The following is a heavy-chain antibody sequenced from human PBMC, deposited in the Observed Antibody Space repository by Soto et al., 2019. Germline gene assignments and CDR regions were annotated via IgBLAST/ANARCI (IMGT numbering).Heavy chain of an antibody. Sequence: GGSLRLSCAASGFTFSSYGMHWVRQAPGKGLEWVAVISYDGSNKYYADSVKGRFTISRDNSKNTLYLQMNSLRAEDTAVYYCGGSDSFSSTSCYSGYYYGMDVWGQGNTVTVSS. V-gene: IGHV3-30*03. CDR2: ISYDGSNK. D-gene: IGHD2-2*01. J-gene: IGHJ6*02. CDR3: GGSDSFSSTSCYSGYYYGMDV. CDR1: GFTFSSYG.